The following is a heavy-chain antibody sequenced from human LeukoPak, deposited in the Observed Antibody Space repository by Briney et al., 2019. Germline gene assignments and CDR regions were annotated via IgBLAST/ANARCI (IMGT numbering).Heavy chain of an antibody. CDR2: ISGSGGST. CDR1: GFTFSSYA. CDR3: ATRPLVVPAALADYYYYGMDV. V-gene: IGHV3-23*01. J-gene: IGHJ6*02. Sequence: GGSLRLSCAASGFTFSSYAMSWVRQAPGKGLEWVSAISGSGGSTYYADSVKGRFTISRDNSKNTLYLQMNSLRAEDTAVYYCATRPLVVPAALADYYYYGMDVWGQGTTVAVSS. D-gene: IGHD2-2*01.